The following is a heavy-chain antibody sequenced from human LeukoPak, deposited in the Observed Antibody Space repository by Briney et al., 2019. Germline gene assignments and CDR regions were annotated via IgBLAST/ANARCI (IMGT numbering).Heavy chain of an antibody. V-gene: IGHV4-34*11. J-gene: IGHJ4*02. CDR2: IYNGGST. D-gene: IGHD2-2*01. CDR3: ARYCSSTSCQKRFDY. Sequence: SETLSLTCAVYGGSFSGYYWSWIRQPPGKGLEWIGYIYNGGSTTYSPSLNSRVTISLDTSNNQVSLRLSSVTAADTAVYYCARYCSSTSCQKRFDYWGQGTLVTVSS. CDR1: GGSFSGYY.